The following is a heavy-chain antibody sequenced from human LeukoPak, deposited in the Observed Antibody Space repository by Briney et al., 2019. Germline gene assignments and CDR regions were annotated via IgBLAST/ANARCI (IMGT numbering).Heavy chain of an antibody. D-gene: IGHD6-19*01. Sequence: KSSQTLSLTCAISGDSVTSNSAAWNWIRQSPSRGLEWLGRTYYSSKWNNDYALSVKSRITLNPDTSKNQFPLQLNSVTPEDTAVYYCAREYSSGWSPNNWFDPWGQGTLVTVSS. V-gene: IGHV6-1*01. CDR1: GDSVTSNSAA. CDR2: TYYSSKWNN. J-gene: IGHJ5*02. CDR3: AREYSSGWSPNNWFDP.